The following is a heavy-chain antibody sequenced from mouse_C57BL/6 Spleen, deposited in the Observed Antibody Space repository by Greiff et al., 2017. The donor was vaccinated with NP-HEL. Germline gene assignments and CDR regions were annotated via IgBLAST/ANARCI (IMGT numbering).Heavy chain of an antibody. Sequence: VQLQQSDAELVKPGASVKISCKVSGYTFTDYTIHWMKQRPEQGLEWIGYIYPRDGSTKYNEKFKGKATLTADKSSSTAYMQLNSLTSEDSAVYFCARWIYYDYGYFDYWGQGTTLTVSS. CDR1: GYTFTDYT. CDR2: IYPRDGST. CDR3: ARWIYYDYGYFDY. J-gene: IGHJ2*01. V-gene: IGHV1-78*01. D-gene: IGHD2-4*01.